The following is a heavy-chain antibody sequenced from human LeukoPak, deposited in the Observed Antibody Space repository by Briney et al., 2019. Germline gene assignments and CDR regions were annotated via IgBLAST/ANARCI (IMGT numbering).Heavy chain of an antibody. CDR3: TREDCDNVRCYGASDA. J-gene: IGHJ5*02. CDR1: GFTFSSYA. CDR2: ISGGNHI. D-gene: IGHD2-2*01. V-gene: IGHV3-69-1*02. Sequence: GGSLRLSCGASGFTFSSYAMSWVRQAPGKGLEWVSSISGGNHIYYADSVKGRFTISRDNARNSLSLQMNASRAEDTAVYYCTREDCDNVRCYGASDAWGQGTLVTVSS.